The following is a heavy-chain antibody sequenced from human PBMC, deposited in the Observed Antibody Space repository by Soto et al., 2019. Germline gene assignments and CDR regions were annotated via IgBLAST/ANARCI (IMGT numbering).Heavy chain of an antibody. CDR3: AREVTLLGYCRSTSCPYFDY. D-gene: IGHD2-2*01. V-gene: IGHV3-33*01. CDR2: IWYDGSNK. Sequence: ESGGGVVQPGRSLRLSCAASGFTFSSYGMHWVRRAPGKGLEWVAVIWYDGSNKYYADSVKGRFTISRDNSKNTLYLQMNSLRAEDTAVYYCAREVTLLGYCRSTSCPYFDYWGQGTLVTVSS. CDR1: GFTFSSYG. J-gene: IGHJ4*02.